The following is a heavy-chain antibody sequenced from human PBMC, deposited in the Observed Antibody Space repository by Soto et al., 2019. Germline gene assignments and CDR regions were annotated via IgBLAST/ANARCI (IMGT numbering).Heavy chain of an antibody. J-gene: IGHJ3*02. Sequence: SETLSLTCTVSGGSISSGDYYWSWIRQPPGKGLEWIGYIYYSGSTYYNPSLKSRVTISVDTSKNQFSLKLSSVAAADTAVYYCARDRTGTRGGAFDIWGQGTMVTVSS. CDR2: IYYSGST. V-gene: IGHV4-30-4*01. D-gene: IGHD1-7*01. CDR3: ARDRTGTRGGAFDI. CDR1: GGSISSGDYY.